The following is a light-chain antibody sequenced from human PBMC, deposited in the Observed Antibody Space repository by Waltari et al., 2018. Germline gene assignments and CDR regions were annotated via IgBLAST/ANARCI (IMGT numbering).Light chain of an antibody. V-gene: IGKV3-15*01. CDR1: QTITDN. CDR3: QQYNTWPPLT. J-gene: IGKJ4*01. CDR2: GAS. Sequence: EIVMTQSPATLSVSPGERATLSCRASQTITDNLAWYQQKPGQAPRLLIYGASTRAAGVPARFRGSGSGTECTLTISSLQSEDFGLYYCQQYNTWPPLTFGGGTKVEIK.